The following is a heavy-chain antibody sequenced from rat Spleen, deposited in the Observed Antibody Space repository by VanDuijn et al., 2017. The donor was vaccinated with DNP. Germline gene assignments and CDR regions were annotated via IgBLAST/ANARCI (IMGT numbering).Heavy chain of an antibody. J-gene: IGHJ2*01. CDR1: GLTFSNYG. V-gene: IGHV5S13*01. CDR2: ISAGGGNT. Sequence: EVQLVESGGGLVQPGRSLKLSCTASGLTFSNYGMAWVRQAPTKGLEWVASISAGGGNTYYRDSVKGRFTISRDNAKNTLYLQMDSLRSEETATYYGARGGRSYFDYWGQGVMVTVSS. CDR3: ARGGRSYFDY. D-gene: IGHD1-11*01.